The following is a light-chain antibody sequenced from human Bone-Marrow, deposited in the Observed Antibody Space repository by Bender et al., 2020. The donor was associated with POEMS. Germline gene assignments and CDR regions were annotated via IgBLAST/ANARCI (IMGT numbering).Light chain of an antibody. CDR2: GYN. J-gene: IGLJ2*01. Sequence: QSVLTPPPSVSGAPGQRVTISCTGSSSNTGSGYDINWYQHLPGTAPKLLIYGYNNRPSGVPDRFSGSKSGTAAFLAITGLQAEDEADYYCSSYSDKNTVVFGGGTKLTVL. CDR3: SSYSDKNTVV. V-gene: IGLV1-40*01. CDR1: SSNTGSGYD.